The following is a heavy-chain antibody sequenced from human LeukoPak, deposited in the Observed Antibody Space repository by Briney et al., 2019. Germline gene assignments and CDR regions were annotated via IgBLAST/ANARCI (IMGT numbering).Heavy chain of an antibody. CDR2: ISYDGSNK. CDR1: GFTFRSYG. V-gene: IGHV3-30*18. Sequence: GRSLRLSCAASGFTFRSYGMHWVRQAPGKGLEWVAVISYDGSNKYYADSVKGRFTISRDNSKNTLYLQMNSLRAEDTAVYYCAKSGGSSGKALGYWGQGTLVTVSS. J-gene: IGHJ4*02. D-gene: IGHD3-22*01. CDR3: AKSGGSSGKALGY.